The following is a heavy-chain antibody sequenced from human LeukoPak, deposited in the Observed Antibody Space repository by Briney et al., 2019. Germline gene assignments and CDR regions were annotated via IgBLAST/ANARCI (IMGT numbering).Heavy chain of an antibody. CDR1: GFTFSSYG. J-gene: IGHJ4*02. D-gene: IGHD1-26*01. CDR2: ISYDGSNK. CDR3: ARDGGSYYGPLFY. Sequence: GGSLRLSCAASGFTFSSYGMHWVRQAPGKGLEWVAVISYDGSNKYYADSVKGRFTISRDNSKNTLYLQMNSLRAEDTAVYYCARDGGSYYGPLFYWGQGTLVTVSS. V-gene: IGHV3-30*03.